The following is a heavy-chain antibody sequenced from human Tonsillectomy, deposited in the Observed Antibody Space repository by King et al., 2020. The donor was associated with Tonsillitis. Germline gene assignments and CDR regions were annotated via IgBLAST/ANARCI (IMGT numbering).Heavy chain of an antibody. CDR2: IYPDYSDT. CDR3: ARSLTIFGTADC. CDR1: GFSFNNYW. J-gene: IGHJ4*02. V-gene: IGHV5-51*01. Sequence: QLVQSGAEVKKPGESLKISCSGSGFSFNNYWIAWVRQMPGKGLEWMGIIYPDYSDTTYSPSFQGQVTISADKSLTTAYLQWSSLKASDTAMYYCARSLTIFGTADCWGQGTLVTVSS. D-gene: IGHD3-3*01.